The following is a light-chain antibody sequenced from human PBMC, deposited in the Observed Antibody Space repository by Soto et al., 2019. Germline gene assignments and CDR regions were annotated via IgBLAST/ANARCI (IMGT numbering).Light chain of an antibody. V-gene: IGKV1-39*01. Sequence: DIXXTQSPSSLSASLGDRVTITCRASQSISNYLNWYQQKPGKAPKLLIHTTSSLQSGVPSRFSASGTGTDFTLTISSLQPEDFATYYCQQSFSTPQTFGGGTKVEI. CDR1: QSISNY. J-gene: IGKJ4*01. CDR3: QQSFSTPQT. CDR2: TTS.